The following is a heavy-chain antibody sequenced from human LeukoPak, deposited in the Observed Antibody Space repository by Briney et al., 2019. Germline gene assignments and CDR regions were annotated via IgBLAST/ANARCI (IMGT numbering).Heavy chain of an antibody. Sequence: ASVKLSCKLSGHTLTIYGMSWVRHARGQGLEWMGCIRSYNGNTNYAQKLQGRVTMTSDTTTSTAYMELRSLRSDDTAVYYCARGNSSGWYQQLDYWGQGTLVTVSS. J-gene: IGHJ4*02. D-gene: IGHD6-19*01. CDR3: ARGNSSGWYQQLDY. V-gene: IGHV1-18*01. CDR2: IRSYNGNT. CDR1: GHTLTIYG.